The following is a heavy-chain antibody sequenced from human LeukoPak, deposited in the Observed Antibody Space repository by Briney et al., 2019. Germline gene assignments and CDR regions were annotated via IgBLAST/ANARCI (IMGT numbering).Heavy chain of an antibody. CDR2: IYYSGST. Sequence: SETLSLTCTVSGGSISSYYWSWIRQPPGKGLEWIGYIYYSGSTNYNPSLKSRVTISVDTSKNQFSLKLSSVTAADTAVYYCARSRRDGYNYYFDYWAREPWSPSPQ. J-gene: IGHJ4*02. CDR3: ARSRRDGYNYYFDY. V-gene: IGHV4-59*01. CDR1: GGSISSYY. D-gene: IGHD5-24*01.